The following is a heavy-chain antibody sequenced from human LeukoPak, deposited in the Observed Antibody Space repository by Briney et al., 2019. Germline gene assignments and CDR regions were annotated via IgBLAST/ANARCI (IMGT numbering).Heavy chain of an antibody. CDR1: GLTFSSYW. Sequence: GGSLRLSCAASGLTFSSYWMSWVRQAPGKGLEWVANIKQDGSEKYYVDSVKGRFTISRDNAKNSLYLQMNSLRAEDTAVYYCARGDNYYYYGMDVWGQGTTVTVSS. J-gene: IGHJ6*02. CDR2: IKQDGSEK. CDR3: ARGDNYYYYGMDV. V-gene: IGHV3-7*04.